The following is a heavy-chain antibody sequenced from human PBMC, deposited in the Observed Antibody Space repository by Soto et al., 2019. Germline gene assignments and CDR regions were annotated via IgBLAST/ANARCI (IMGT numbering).Heavy chain of an antibody. D-gene: IGHD2-2*01. CDR2: ISYDGSNK. CDR3: AKEQLRYRYYYYGMDV. Sequence: SLRLSCAASGFTFSSYAMHWVRQAPGKGLEWVAVISYDGSNKYYADSVKGRFTISRDNSKNTLYLQMNSLRAEDTAVYYCAKEQLRYRYYYYGMDVWGQGTTVTVSS. V-gene: IGHV3-30*04. CDR1: GFTFSSYA. J-gene: IGHJ6*02.